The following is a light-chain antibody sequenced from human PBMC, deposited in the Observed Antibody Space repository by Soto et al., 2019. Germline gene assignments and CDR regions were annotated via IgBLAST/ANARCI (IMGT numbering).Light chain of an antibody. J-gene: IGKJ4*01. V-gene: IGKV3-20*01. CDR3: QQYGGSPT. Sequence: EIVLTQSPGTLSLSPGGRATLSCRASQTVSSNYLAWYQQKPGQASRLLIYGASRRATGIPDRFSGSGSGTDFTLTISRLEPEDFAVYFCQQYGGSPTFGGGTKVEMK. CDR1: QTVSSNY. CDR2: GAS.